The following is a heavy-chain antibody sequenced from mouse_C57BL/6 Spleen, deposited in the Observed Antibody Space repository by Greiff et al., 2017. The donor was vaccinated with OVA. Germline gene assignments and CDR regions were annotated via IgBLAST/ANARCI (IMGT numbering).Heavy chain of an antibody. CDR2: IYPRSGNT. CDR1: GYTFTSYG. J-gene: IGHJ3*01. D-gene: IGHD2-4*01. CDR3: ARGDDYGFAY. Sequence: VQRVESGAELARPGASVKLSCKASGYTFTSYGISWVKQRTGQGLEWIGEIYPRSGNTYYNEKFKGKATLTADKSSSTAYMELRSLTSEDSAVYFCARGDDYGFAYWGQGTLVTVSA. V-gene: IGHV1-81*01.